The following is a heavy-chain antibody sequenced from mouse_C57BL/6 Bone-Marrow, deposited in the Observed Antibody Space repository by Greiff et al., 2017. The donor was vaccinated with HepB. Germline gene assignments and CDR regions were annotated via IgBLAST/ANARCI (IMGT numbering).Heavy chain of an antibody. CDR2: IHPNSGST. Sequence: QVQLKQPGAELVKPGASVKLSCKASGYTFTSYWMHWVKQRPGQGLEWIGMIHPNSGSTNYNEKFKSKATLTVDKSSSTAYMQHSRLTSEDSAVYYCAREAYSNCPAWFAYWGQGTLVTVSA. V-gene: IGHV1-64*01. CDR1: GYTFTSYW. J-gene: IGHJ3*01. CDR3: AREAYSNCPAWFAY. D-gene: IGHD2-5*01.